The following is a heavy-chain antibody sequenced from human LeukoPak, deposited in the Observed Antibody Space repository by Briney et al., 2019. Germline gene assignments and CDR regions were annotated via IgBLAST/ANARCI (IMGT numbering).Heavy chain of an antibody. Sequence: KFQGRVTITRDTSASTAYMELSSLRSEDTAVYYCARFRRNLGSYNSGWNYFDYWGQGTLVTVSS. J-gene: IGHJ4*02. V-gene: IGHV1-3*01. CDR3: ARFRRNLGSYNSGWNYFDY. D-gene: IGHD6-19*01.